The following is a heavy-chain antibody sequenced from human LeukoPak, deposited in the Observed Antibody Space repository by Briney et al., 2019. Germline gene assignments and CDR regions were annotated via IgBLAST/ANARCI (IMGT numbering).Heavy chain of an antibody. CDR1: GFTFSSYA. V-gene: IGHV3-23*01. CDR3: AKGGPMVSYYGMDV. J-gene: IGHJ6*02. D-gene: IGHD3-10*01. Sequence: GGSLRLSCAASGFTFSSYAMSWVRQAEGKGLEWVAAISGSGGSTYYADSVKGRFTISRDNSKYTLYLQMNSLRAYDTAVYYCAKGGPMVSYYGMDVWGQGTTVTVSS. CDR2: ISGSGGST.